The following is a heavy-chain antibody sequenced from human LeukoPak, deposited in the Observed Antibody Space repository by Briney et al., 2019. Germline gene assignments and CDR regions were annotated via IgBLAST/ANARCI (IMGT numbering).Heavy chain of an antibody. CDR1: GGSINNYY. CDR2: IYYSGST. V-gene: IGHV4-59*01. D-gene: IGHD1-26*01. J-gene: IGHJ6*03. CDR3: AREKWGGHYMEV. Sequence: KPSETLSLTCSVSGGSINNYYWTWIRQPPGKGLEWIGYIYYSGSTNYNPSLNNRVPISVDTSNNPVSLKLPCLTAADTAVYYCAREKWGGHYMEVWGKGTTVTVSS.